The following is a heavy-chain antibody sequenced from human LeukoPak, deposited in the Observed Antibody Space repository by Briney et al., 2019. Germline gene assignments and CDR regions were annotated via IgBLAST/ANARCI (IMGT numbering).Heavy chain of an antibody. D-gene: IGHD3-10*01. V-gene: IGHV1-2*02. CDR1: GYTFTGYY. J-gene: IGHJ4*02. CDR3: ASRYGSGSPNFDY. Sequence: ASVNVSCKASGYTFTGYYMHWVRQAPGQGLEWMGWINPNSGGTNYARKFQGRVTMTRDTSISTAYMELSRLRSDDTAVYYCASRYGSGSPNFDYWGQGTLVTVSS. CDR2: INPNSGGT.